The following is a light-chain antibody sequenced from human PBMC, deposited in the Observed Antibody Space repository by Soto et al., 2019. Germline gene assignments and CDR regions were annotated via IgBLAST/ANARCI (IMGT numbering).Light chain of an antibody. Sequence: EIVMTQSPATLSVSPGERATLSCRASQSVSNNLAWYQQKPGQAPRLLSYFASTRATGVPARFSGSGSGTELTLTISSLQSEDFAVYYCQQYNEWPLTFGGGTKVETK. CDR3: QQYNEWPLT. CDR2: FAS. V-gene: IGKV3-15*01. CDR1: QSVSNN. J-gene: IGKJ4*01.